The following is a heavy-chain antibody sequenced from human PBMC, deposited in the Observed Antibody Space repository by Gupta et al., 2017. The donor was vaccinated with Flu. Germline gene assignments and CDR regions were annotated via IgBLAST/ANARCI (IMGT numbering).Heavy chain of an antibody. CDR2: SRKKDDGYTT. V-gene: IGHV3-72*01. CDR3: TRDLRISGYSYFEF. Sequence: DVQLVESGGGLVQPGGSLRLSCAGSGFAFSDHYIDWVRQAPGKGLEWVARSRKKDDGYTTEYAASVKGRFTISRDESKNSVNLQMNSLKMEDTAVYYCTRDLRISGYSYFEFWGQGTLGTVSS. CDR1: GFAFSDHY. D-gene: IGHD5-12*01. J-gene: IGHJ4*02.